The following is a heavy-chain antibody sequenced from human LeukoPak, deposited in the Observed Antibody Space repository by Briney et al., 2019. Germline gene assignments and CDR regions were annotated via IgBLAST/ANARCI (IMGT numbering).Heavy chain of an antibody. V-gene: IGHV1-2*02. CDR1: GYTFTGYY. J-gene: IGHJ4*02. CDR2: INPNSGGT. Sequence: ASVKVSCKASGYTFTGYYMHWVRQAPGQGLEWMGWINPNSGGTNYAQKFQGRVTMTRDTSISTAYMELSRLRSDDTAVYYCARGLYDSSGYYYVQFDYWGQGTLVTVSS. CDR3: ARGLYDSSGYYYVQFDY. D-gene: IGHD3-22*01.